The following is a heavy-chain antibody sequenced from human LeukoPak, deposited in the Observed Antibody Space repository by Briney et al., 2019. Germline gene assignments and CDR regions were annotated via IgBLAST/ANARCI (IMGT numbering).Heavy chain of an antibody. D-gene: IGHD5-18*01. CDR1: GFTFSSYS. CDR3: ARDEEEVDTNFDY. J-gene: IGHJ4*02. V-gene: IGHV3-21*01. Sequence: GGSLRLSCAASGFTFSSYSMNWVRQAPGKGLEWVSSISSSSSYIYYADSVKGRFTISRDNAKNSLYLQMNSLRAEDTAVYYCARDEEEVDTNFDYWGQGTLVTVSS. CDR2: ISSSSSYI.